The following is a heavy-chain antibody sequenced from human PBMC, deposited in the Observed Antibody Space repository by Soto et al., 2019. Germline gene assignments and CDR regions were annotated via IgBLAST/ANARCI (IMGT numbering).Heavy chain of an antibody. D-gene: IGHD6-19*01. CDR3: ARGWDASS. Sequence: QVQMQESGPGLVKPSETLSLTCTVSGASVSSGIHYWSWIRQPPGKGLEWIGYISHTGTTNYNPTLTRRVTISADTSRNQFSLKVSSVTAADTAVYYCARGWDASSWGQGTLVTVSS. CDR1: GASVSSGIHY. J-gene: IGHJ4*02. V-gene: IGHV4-61*01. CDR2: ISHTGTT.